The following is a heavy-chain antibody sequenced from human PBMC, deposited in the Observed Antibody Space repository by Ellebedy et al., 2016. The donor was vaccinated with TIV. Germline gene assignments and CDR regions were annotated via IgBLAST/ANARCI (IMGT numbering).Heavy chain of an antibody. D-gene: IGHD2-2*01. CDR3: ARSSAVPGDYDAFDI. Sequence: SETLSLTCTVSGGSISSYYWSWIRQPAGKGLEYIGRIYSSGSTNFNPSLRSRLTISVDTSRNQFSLKLSSVTAADTAVYYCARSSAVPGDYDAFDIWGQGTLVTVSS. J-gene: IGHJ3*02. CDR2: IYSSGST. CDR1: GGSISSYY. V-gene: IGHV4-4*07.